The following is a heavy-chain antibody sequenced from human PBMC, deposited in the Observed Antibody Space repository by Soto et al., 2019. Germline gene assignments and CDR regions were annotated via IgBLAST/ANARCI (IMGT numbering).Heavy chain of an antibody. J-gene: IGHJ6*03. D-gene: IGHD3-3*01. Sequence: PGESPKISCKGSGYSFTSYWIGWVRQMPGKGLEWMGIIYPGDSDTRYSPSFQGQVTISADKSISTAYLQWSSLKASDTAMYYCARHGSDYDFWSAGRYYYYIDGWGKGNTVTFSS. CDR2: IYPGDSDT. CDR1: GYSFTSYW. CDR3: ARHGSDYDFWSAGRYYYYIDG. V-gene: IGHV5-51*01.